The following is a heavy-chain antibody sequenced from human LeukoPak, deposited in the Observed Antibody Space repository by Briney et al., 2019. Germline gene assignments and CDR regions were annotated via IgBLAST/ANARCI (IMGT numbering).Heavy chain of an antibody. V-gene: IGHV3-7*01. CDR1: GFTFSTYW. D-gene: IGHD6-13*01. CDR2: IKQDGSEK. J-gene: IGHJ4*02. CDR3: ARDSAGNDY. Sequence: GGSLRLSCAASGFTFSTYWMSWVRQAPGKGLEWVANIKQDGSEKYYVDSVKGRFTISGDNAKNSLYLQMNSLRAEDTAMYYCARDSAGNDYWGQGTLVTVSS.